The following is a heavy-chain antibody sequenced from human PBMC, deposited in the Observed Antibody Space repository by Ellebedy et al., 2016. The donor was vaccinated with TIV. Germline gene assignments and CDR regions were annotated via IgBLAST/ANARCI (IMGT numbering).Heavy chain of an antibody. CDR1: GFNFSVYT. CDR2: ITGSSTYI. D-gene: IGHD3-10*01. CDR3: AKSGFGETNSDF. V-gene: IGHV3-21*01. Sequence: GESLKISXAASGFNFSVYTMNWVRQAPGKGLEWVSSITGSSTYIYYADSVKDRFTISRENAKNSLSLQINNLKAEDTAVYFCAKSGFGETNSDFWGQGTLVTVSS. J-gene: IGHJ4*02.